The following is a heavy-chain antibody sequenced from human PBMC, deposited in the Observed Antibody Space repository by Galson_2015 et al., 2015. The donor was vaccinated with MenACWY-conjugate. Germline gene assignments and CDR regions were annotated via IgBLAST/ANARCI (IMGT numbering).Heavy chain of an antibody. CDR2: VHYSGST. V-gene: IGHV4-59*08. D-gene: IGHD6-19*01. CDR1: GGSLRGFY. Sequence: ETLSLTCTVSGGSLRGFYWSWVRQSPGKGLDWIGYVHYSGSTNYNPSLKSRVTIGLDQFTSQFSLKLSSVSAADTAVYYCANTFISSGCAWGQGTLVTVSS. CDR3: ANTFISSGCA. J-gene: IGHJ5*02.